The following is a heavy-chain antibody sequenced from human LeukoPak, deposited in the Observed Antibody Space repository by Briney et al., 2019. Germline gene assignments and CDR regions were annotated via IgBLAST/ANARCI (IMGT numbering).Heavy chain of an antibody. CDR1: GGSISSGGYY. V-gene: IGHV4-30-2*01. D-gene: IGHD6-6*01. Sequence: SETLSLTCTVSGGSISSGGYYWSWIRQPPGKGLEWIGYIYHSGSTYYNPSLKSRVTISVDRSKNQFSLKLSSVTAADTAVYYCARVSALGSSSPYYYYYMDVWGKGTTVTVSS. CDR3: ARVSALGSSSPYYYYYMDV. J-gene: IGHJ6*03. CDR2: IYHSGST.